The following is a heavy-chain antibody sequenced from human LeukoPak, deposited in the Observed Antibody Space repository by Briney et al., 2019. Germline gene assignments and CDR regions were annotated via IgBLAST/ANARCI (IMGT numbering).Heavy chain of an antibody. D-gene: IGHD3-10*01. J-gene: IGHJ4*02. CDR1: GDSISSGDYY. CDR2: ISSSGST. Sequence: SETLSLTCTVSGDSISSGDYYWSWIRQPAGKGLEWIGRISSSGSTNYNPSLKSRVTISVDTSKNQFSLKLSSVTAADTAVYYCAKGERDPVRGVIRHDYWGQGTLVTVSS. V-gene: IGHV4-61*02. CDR3: AKGERDPVRGVIRHDY.